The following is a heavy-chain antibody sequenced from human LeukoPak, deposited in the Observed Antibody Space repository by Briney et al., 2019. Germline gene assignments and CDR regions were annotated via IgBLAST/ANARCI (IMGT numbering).Heavy chain of an antibody. D-gene: IGHD6-13*01. Sequence: GGSLRLSCAASGLTFSSYSMNWVRQAPGKGLEWVSSISSSSSYIYYADSVKGRFTISRDNAKNSLYLQMNSLRAEDTAVYYCARRLGQQPNWFDPWGQGTLVTVSS. CDR1: GLTFSSYS. J-gene: IGHJ5*02. CDR2: ISSSSSYI. CDR3: ARRLGQQPNWFDP. V-gene: IGHV3-21*01.